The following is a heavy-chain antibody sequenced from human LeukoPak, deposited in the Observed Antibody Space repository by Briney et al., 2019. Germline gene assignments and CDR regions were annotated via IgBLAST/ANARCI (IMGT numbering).Heavy chain of an antibody. CDR3: ARRYIRGDTYGFDI. Sequence: SETLSLTCAVSGGSISSSNWWRWGRRPPGKGLEWIGEIYHIGSTNYNPSLKSRVTISVDKSKNQFSLKLSSVTAADTAVYYCARRYIRGDTYGFDIWGQGTMVTVSS. J-gene: IGHJ3*02. CDR2: IYHIGST. D-gene: IGHD3-10*01. V-gene: IGHV4-4*02. CDR1: GGSISSSNW.